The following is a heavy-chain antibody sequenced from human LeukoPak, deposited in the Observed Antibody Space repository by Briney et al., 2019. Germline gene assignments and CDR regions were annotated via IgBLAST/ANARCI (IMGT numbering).Heavy chain of an antibody. CDR3: ARDYDRYYMDV. J-gene: IGHJ6*03. CDR1: GFTFSSYW. V-gene: IGHV3-74*01. D-gene: IGHD3-3*01. CDR2: INTVSTST. Sequence: PGGSLRLSCAASGFTFSSYWIHWVRHAPGKGLVWVSRINTVSTSTSYADSVKGRSTISRDNAKNTLYLQMNSLRPEDTAVYYCARDYDRYYMDVWGKGTTVTVSS.